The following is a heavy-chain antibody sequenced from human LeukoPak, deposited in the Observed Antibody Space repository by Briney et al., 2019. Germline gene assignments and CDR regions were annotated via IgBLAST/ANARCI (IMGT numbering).Heavy chain of an antibody. Sequence: GGSLRLSCAASGFTFSSYAMSWAGKAPGRGWEGVSGISGSGGSTYYADSVRGRFTISRDNPKNTRYLQMNSLRAGDTAVYSCTKGWDSVVRGSRFDHWGERTLVTVSS. V-gene: IGHV3-23*01. CDR3: TKGWDSVVRGSRFDH. CDR1: GFTFSSYA. D-gene: IGHD3-10*01. J-gene: IGHJ4*02. CDR2: ISGSGGST.